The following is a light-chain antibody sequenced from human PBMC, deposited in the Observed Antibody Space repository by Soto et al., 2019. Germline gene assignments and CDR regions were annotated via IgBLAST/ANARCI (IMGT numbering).Light chain of an antibody. CDR1: NSDIGGYNY. Sequence: QSALTQPASVSGSPGQSITISCTGTNSDIGGYNYVSWYQQEPGKAPKLMIYEVSNRPSGVSNRFSGSKSGNTASLTISGLQAEDEADYYCSSYTDRSTWVFGGGTKVTVL. J-gene: IGLJ3*02. CDR3: SSYTDRSTWV. V-gene: IGLV2-14*01. CDR2: EVS.